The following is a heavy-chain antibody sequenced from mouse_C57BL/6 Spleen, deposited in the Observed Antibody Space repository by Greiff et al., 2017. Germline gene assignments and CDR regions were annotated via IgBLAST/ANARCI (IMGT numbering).Heavy chain of an antibody. V-gene: IGHV5-9*01. CDR2: ISGGGGNT. Sequence: EVKLQESGGGLVKPGGSLKLSCAASGFTFSSYTMSWVRQTPEKRLEWVATISGGGGNTYYPDSVKGRFTISRDNAKNTLYLQMSSLRSEDTALYYCARQGRDYFDYWGQGTTLTVSS. CDR1: GFTFSSYT. CDR3: ARQGRDYFDY. J-gene: IGHJ2*01.